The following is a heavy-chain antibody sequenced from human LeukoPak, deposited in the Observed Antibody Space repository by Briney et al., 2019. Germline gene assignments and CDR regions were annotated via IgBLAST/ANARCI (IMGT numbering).Heavy chain of an antibody. CDR1: GGSISSSSNY. CDR2: IYYSGSS. V-gene: IGHV4-39*01. Sequence: MSSESLSLTCTVSGGSISSSSNYWGWIRQPPGKGLEWIGSIYYSGSSYYNSSLKSRFTISVDTSKNQFSLKLSSVTAADTAVYYCARQLGYCSSTSCYADKVDYWGQGTLVTVSS. D-gene: IGHD2-2*01. J-gene: IGHJ4*02. CDR3: ARQLGYCSSTSCYADKVDY.